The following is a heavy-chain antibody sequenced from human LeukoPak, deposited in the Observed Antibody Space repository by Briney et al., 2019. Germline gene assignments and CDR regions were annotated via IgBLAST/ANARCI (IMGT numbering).Heavy chain of an antibody. D-gene: IGHD1-26*01. J-gene: IGHJ3*02. CDR3: ARDTVGATFPGAFDI. V-gene: IGHV4-34*01. CDR1: GGSFSGYY. CDR2: INHSGST. Sequence: PSETLSLTCAVYGGSFSGYYWGWIRQPPGKGLEWIGEINHSGSTNYNPSLKSRVTISVDTSKNQFSLKLSSVTAADTAVYYCARDTVGATFPGAFDIWGQGTMVTVSS.